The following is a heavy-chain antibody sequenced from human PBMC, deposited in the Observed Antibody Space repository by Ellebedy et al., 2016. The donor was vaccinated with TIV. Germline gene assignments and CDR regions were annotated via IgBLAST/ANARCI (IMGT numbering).Heavy chain of an antibody. V-gene: IGHV3-48*01. Sequence: PGGSLRLSCTASGFTFSRYSMYWVRQATGKGLEWISYITSSSDAIYYADSVKGRFTISRDNAKNSLYLQMNSLRAEDTAVYYCARGGRDQWLIDYWGQGTLVTVSS. CDR3: ARGGRDQWLIDY. D-gene: IGHD6-19*01. J-gene: IGHJ4*02. CDR2: ITSSSDAI. CDR1: GFTFSRYS.